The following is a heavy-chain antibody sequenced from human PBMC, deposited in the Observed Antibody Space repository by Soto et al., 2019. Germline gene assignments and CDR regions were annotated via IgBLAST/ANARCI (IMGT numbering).Heavy chain of an antibody. J-gene: IGHJ6*02. CDR1: GFIFSSYD. V-gene: IGHV3-33*08. Sequence: GGSLRLSCAASGFIFSSYDMHWVRQAPGKGLEWVAVIWYDGSNKYYADSVKGRFTISRDNSKNTLYLQMNSLRAEDTAVYYCASLRSQYYGMDVWGQGTTVTVSS. CDR3: ASLRSQYYGMDV. CDR2: IWYDGSNK.